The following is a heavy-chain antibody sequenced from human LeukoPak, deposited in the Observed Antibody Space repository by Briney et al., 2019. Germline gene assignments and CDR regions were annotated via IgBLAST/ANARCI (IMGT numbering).Heavy chain of an antibody. CDR2: IYTSGTT. V-gene: IGHV4-4*07. Sequence: SETLSLTCSVSGDSIRNYYWSWIRQPAGKGLEWIGRIYTSGTTDYNPPLKSRLTMSVDTSRNHFSVKLTSVTAADTAVYYCARESKSYDGSGYHHDCWGQGALVTVSS. D-gene: IGHD3-22*01. CDR1: GDSIRNYY. J-gene: IGHJ4*02. CDR3: ARESKSYDGSGYHHDC.